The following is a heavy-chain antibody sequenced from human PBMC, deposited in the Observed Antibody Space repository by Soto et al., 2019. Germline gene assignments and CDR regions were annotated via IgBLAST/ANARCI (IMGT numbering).Heavy chain of an antibody. J-gene: IGHJ5*02. V-gene: IGHV4-30-4*01. CDR3: ARVMAAMQNWLDP. CDR1: GGSISSIDYF. Sequence: PSETLALTCSVSGGSISSIDYFWSWIRQPPGKGLEWIGFIYHTGTTYYNPSLRSRVTISIDTSKSQFSMKLNSVTAADTAVYYCARVMAAMQNWLDPWGQGTLGTVSS. D-gene: IGHD2-2*01. CDR2: IYHTGTT.